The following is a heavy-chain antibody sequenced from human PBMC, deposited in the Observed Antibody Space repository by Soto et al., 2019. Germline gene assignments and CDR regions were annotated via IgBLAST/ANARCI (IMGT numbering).Heavy chain of an antibody. CDR1: GFTFSSHA. D-gene: IGHD7-27*01. CDR2: ISHDGSNK. CDR3: AKTEIHWGSDY. V-gene: IGHV3-30*18. Sequence: QVQLVESGGGVVRPGRSLRLSCAASGFTFSSHAMHWVRQAPGKGLRWVATISHDGSNKYYADSVKGRFTISRDNSRNTLYLQMNSLRTEDTAVYYCAKTEIHWGSDYWGQGTLVTISS. J-gene: IGHJ4*02.